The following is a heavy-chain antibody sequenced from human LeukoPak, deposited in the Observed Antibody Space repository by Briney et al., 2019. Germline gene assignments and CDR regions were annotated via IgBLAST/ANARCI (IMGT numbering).Heavy chain of an antibody. J-gene: IGHJ4*02. V-gene: IGHV3-23*01. CDR3: ATHPSRYYYDSSGYAKY. Sequence: PGAFLRLSCAASGFTFSSYAMNWVRQAPGKGLKWVSTISSGDSTYYADSVKGRFTISRDNSKKTLYLQMNSLRAEDTAVYYCATHPSRYYYDSSGYAKYWGQGTLVTVSS. CDR2: ISSGDST. D-gene: IGHD3-22*01. CDR1: GFTFSSYA.